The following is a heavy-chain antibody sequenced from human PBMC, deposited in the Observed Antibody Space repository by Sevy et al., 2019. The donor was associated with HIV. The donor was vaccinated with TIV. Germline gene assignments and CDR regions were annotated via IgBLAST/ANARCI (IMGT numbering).Heavy chain of an antibody. D-gene: IGHD5-12*01. Sequence: SETLSLTCTVSGGSISSYYWSWIRQPAGKGLEWIGRIYTSGSTNYNPSLKSRLTISLDTSRNQFSLKLSSVTAADTAIYXCAXDXRVHGWIFYFDSWGQGTPVTVSS. CDR2: IYTSGST. J-gene: IGHJ4*02. V-gene: IGHV4-4*07. CDR1: GGSISSYY. CDR3: AXDXRVHGWIFYFDS.